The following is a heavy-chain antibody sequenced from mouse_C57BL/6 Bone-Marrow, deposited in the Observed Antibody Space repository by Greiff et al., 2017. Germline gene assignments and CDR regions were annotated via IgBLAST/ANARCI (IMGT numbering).Heavy chain of an antibody. V-gene: IGHV1-55*01. D-gene: IGHD1-1*01. CDR2: IYPGSGST. CDR1: GYTFTSSW. J-gene: IGHJ4*01. Sequence: QVQLQQPGAELVKPGASVKMSCKASGYTFTSSWITWVKQRPGQGLEWIGDIYPGSGSTNYNEKFKSKATLTVDTSSSTAYMQLSSLTSEDSAVYYCARNYYGTPLAMDYWGQGTSVTVSS. CDR3: ARNYYGTPLAMDY.